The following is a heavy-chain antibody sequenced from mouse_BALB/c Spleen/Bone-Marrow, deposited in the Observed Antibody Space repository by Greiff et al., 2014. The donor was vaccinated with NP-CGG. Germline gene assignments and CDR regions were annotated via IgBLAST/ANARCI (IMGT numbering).Heavy chain of an antibody. D-gene: IGHD2-2*01. CDR3: VFLGYYGYFYV. CDR1: GFDCSRYW. J-gene: IGHJ1*01. CDR2: INPDSSTI. Sequence: VQLKESGGGLVQPGGSLKLSCAASGFDCSRYWMSWVRQAPGKGLEWIGEINPDSSTINYTSSLKDKFIISRDNAKNTLYLQMSKVRSEDTALYYCVFLGYYGYFYVWGAGTTVTVSS. V-gene: IGHV4-1*02.